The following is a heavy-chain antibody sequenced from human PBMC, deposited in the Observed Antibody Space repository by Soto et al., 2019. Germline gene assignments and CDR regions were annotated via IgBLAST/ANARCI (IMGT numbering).Heavy chain of an antibody. CDR3: TRDSAYYYDSSGRETRDFDY. Sequence: PGGSLRLSCTASGFTFGDCAMSWFRQAPGKGLEWVGFIRSKAYGGTTEYAASVKGRFTISRDDSKSIAYLQMNSLKTEDTAVYYCTRDSAYYYDSSGRETRDFDYWGQGTLVTVSS. J-gene: IGHJ4*02. CDR2: IRSKAYGGTT. D-gene: IGHD3-22*01. CDR1: GFTFGDCA. V-gene: IGHV3-49*03.